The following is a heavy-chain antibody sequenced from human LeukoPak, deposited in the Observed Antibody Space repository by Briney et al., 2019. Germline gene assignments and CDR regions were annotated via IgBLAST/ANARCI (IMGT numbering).Heavy chain of an antibody. D-gene: IGHD3-22*01. V-gene: IGHV4-34*01. CDR3: ARDSSGYYPLGY. CDR1: GGSFGGYY. J-gene: IGHJ4*02. CDR2: INHSGST. Sequence: SETLSLTCAVYGGSFGGYYWSWIRQPPGKGLEWIGEINHSGSTNYNPSLKSRVTISVDTSKNQFSLKLSSVTAADTAVYYCARDSSGYYPLGYWGQGTLVTVSS.